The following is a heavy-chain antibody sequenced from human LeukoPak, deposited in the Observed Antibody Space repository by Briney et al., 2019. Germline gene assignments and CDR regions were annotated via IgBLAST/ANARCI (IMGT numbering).Heavy chain of an antibody. J-gene: IGHJ2*01. CDR2: IYYSGST. V-gene: IGHV4-59*01. D-gene: IGHD6-19*01. CDR3: ARCRAVAGINYWYFDL. CDR1: GASISSYY. Sequence: SETLSLTCTVSGASISSYYWSWIRQSPGKGLEWIGYIYYSGSTNYNPSLKSRVTISVDTSKNQFSLKLSSVTAADTAVYYCARCRAVAGINYWYFDLWGRGTLVTVSS.